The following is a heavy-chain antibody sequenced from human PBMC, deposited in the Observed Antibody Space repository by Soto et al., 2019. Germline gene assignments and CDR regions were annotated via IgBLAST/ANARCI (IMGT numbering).Heavy chain of an antibody. V-gene: IGHV3-23*01. CDR1: GFTFRTYA. Sequence: EVQLLDSGGGLVQPGGSLRLSCAASGFTFRTYAMSWVRQAPGKGLEWVSTISDSGTTYYANSVKGRYTISRDNSRNTLDLRMNGLRVEDTAVYYCATGGAGSCSRTSCLYFSDSWGQGTLVTVSS. CDR2: ISDSGTT. CDR3: ATGGAGSCSRTSCLYFSDS. D-gene: IGHD2-2*01. J-gene: IGHJ5*02.